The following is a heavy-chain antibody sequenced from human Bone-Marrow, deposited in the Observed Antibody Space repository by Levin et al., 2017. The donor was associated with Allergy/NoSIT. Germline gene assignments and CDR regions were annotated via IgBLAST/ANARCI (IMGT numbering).Heavy chain of an antibody. CDR1: GFILRNHD. Sequence: HGGSLRLSCSVSGFILRNHDIHWVRQAPGKGLEYVSGISHNGVKTYYADSVQGRFNISRDNSKNTVFLQMSSVRAEDTAVYYCVKEHYYYYYMDVWGKGTTVTVSS. CDR2: ISHNGVKT. V-gene: IGHV3-64D*06. CDR3: VKEHYYYYYMDV. J-gene: IGHJ6*03.